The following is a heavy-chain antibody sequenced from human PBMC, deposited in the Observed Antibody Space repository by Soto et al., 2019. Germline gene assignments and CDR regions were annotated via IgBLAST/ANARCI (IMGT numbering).Heavy chain of an antibody. D-gene: IGHD3-3*01. CDR1: GYSFTSYW. CDR2: IDPSDSYT. V-gene: IGHV5-10-1*01. CDR3: ARHHYDFWSGYANNWFDP. J-gene: IGHJ5*02. Sequence: HGESLKISCKGSGYSFTSYWISWVRQMPGKGLEWMGRIDPSDSYTNYSPSFQGHVTISADKSISTAYLQWSSLKASDAAMYYCARHHYDFWSGYANNWFDPWGQGTLVTVSS.